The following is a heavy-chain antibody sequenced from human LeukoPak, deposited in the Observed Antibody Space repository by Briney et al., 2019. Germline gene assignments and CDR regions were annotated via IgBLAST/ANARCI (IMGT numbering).Heavy chain of an antibody. CDR2: ISGSGGST. J-gene: IGHJ1*01. V-gene: IGHV3-23*01. CDR1: GFTFSSYA. Sequence: GGSLRLSCAASGFTFSSYAMSWVRQPPGKGLEWVSAISGSGGSTYYADSVKGRFTISRDNSKNTLYLQMNSPRAEDTAVYYCAKQQNGWLVLSYEYFQHWGQGTLVTVSS. CDR3: AKQQNGWLVLSYEYFQH. D-gene: IGHD6-19*01.